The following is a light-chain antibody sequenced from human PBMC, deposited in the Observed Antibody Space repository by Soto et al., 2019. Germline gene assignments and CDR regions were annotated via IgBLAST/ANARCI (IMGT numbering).Light chain of an antibody. CDR1: SSDVGGYNY. V-gene: IGLV2-14*01. CDR3: CSYAGSYTWV. CDR2: EVS. Sequence: QSALTQPASVSGSPGQSITISCTGTSSDVGGYNYVSWYQQHPGKAPKLMIYEVSNRPSGVSNRFSGSKSGNTASLTISGLRTEDEADYYCCSYAGSYTWVFGGGTKVTVL. J-gene: IGLJ3*02.